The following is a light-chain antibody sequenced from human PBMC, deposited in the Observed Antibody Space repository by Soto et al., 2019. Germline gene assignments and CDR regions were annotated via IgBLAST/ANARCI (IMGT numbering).Light chain of an antibody. CDR1: QSIVGTY. CDR3: QQDGTSPQT. Sequence: IVLTQSPGTLSLSPGERATLSCRASQSIVGTYLAWYQQRPGQAPRLLIYDISNRATGIPDRFSGSGSGADFALTISRLEPEDFAVHYCQQDGTSPQTFGQGTRLEIK. J-gene: IGKJ5*01. CDR2: DIS. V-gene: IGKV3-20*01.